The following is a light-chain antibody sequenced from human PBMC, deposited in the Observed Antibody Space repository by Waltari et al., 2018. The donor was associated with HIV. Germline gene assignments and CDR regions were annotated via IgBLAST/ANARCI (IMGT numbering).Light chain of an antibody. J-gene: IGLJ1*01. CDR3: QSHDSSLSRYV. Sequence: QSVLTQPPSVSGAPGQRVTISCTGSSSNIGAGYHVHWYQQLPGAAPKLLIYGNSNRPSGVPDRFSGSKSGTSASLAITGLQAEDEADYHCQSHDSSLSRYVFGTGTKVTVL. V-gene: IGLV1-40*01. CDR1: SSNIGAGYH. CDR2: GNS.